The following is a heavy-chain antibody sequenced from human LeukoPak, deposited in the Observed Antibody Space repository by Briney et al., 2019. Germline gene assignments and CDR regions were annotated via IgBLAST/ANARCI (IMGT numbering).Heavy chain of an antibody. CDR1: GFTFSSYA. J-gene: IGHJ1*01. D-gene: IGHD6-13*01. Sequence: PGGSLRLSCAASGFTFSSYAMSWVRQAPGKGLEWVSAISGSGGSTYYADSAKGRFTISRDNSKNTLYLQMNSLRAEDTAVYYCAKLGRSSSWYLKHWGQGTLVTVSS. CDR3: AKLGRSSSWYLKH. V-gene: IGHV3-23*01. CDR2: ISGSGGST.